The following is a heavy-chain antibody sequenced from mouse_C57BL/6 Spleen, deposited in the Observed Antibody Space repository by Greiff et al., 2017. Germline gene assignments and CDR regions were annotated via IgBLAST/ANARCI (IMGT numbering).Heavy chain of an antibody. V-gene: IGHV3-6*01. CDR1: GYSITSGYY. Sequence: EVKLMESGPGLVKPSQSLSLTCSVTGYSITSGYYWNWIRQFPGNKLEWMGYISYDGSNNYNPSLKNRISITRDTSKNQFFLKLNSVTTEDTATYYCAGDGYLYYYAMDYWGQGTSVTVSS. D-gene: IGHD2-2*01. CDR2: ISYDGSN. J-gene: IGHJ4*01. CDR3: AGDGYLYYYAMDY.